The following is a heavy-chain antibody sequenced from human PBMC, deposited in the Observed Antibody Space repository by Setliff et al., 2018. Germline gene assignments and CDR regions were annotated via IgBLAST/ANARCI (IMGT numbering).Heavy chain of an antibody. CDR1: GGPFSGYY. Sequence: SETLSLTCAVYGGPFSGYYWGWIRQPPGKGLEWIGSIHHRGSTYYNPSLKSRVTTLVDTSKNHFSLKLSSVTAADTAVYYCARQTGEQLVDYWGQGTLVTVSS. CDR2: IHHRGST. V-gene: IGHV4-38-2*01. CDR3: ARQTGEQLVDY. J-gene: IGHJ4*02. D-gene: IGHD6-6*01.